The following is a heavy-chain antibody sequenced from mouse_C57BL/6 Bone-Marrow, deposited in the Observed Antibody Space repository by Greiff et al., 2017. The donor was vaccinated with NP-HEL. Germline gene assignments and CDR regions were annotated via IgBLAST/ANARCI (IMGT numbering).Heavy chain of an antibody. D-gene: IGHD2-3*01. V-gene: IGHV1-72*01. CDR3: ARWVEDGYYFDY. CDR2: FDPNSGGT. J-gene: IGHJ2*01. Sequence: QVQLTQPGAELVKPGASVKLSCKASGYTFTSYWMHWVKQRPGRGLEWIGRFDPNSGGTKYNEKFKSKATLTVDKPSSTAYMQLSSLTSEDSAVYYCARWVEDGYYFDYWGQGTTLTVSS. CDR1: GYTFTSYW.